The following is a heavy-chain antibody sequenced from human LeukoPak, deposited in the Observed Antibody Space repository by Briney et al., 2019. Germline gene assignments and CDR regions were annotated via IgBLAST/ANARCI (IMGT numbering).Heavy chain of an antibody. V-gene: IGHV3-74*01. J-gene: IGHJ3*01. CDR3: ASLVGGYYPPVEAFDV. D-gene: IGHD3-3*01. CDR1: GFSFRSCW. CDR2: INGDGSTT. Sequence: PGGSLRLSCAASGFSFRSCWTHWVRQAPGKELVWVSRINGDGSTTNYADSVRGRFTISRDNAKNTLYLQMNSLRADDSAVYFCASLVGGYYPPVEAFDVWGQGTMVTVSS.